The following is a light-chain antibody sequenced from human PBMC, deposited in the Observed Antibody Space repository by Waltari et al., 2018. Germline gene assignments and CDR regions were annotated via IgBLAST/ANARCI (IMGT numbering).Light chain of an antibody. CDR3: SSYAGTDVV. CDR2: EVS. CDR1: SSDVGGSNY. V-gene: IGLV2-8*01. Sequence: QSALTQPPSASGSPGQSVTISCTGTSSDVGGSNYVSWYQQHPGKAPKLMIYEVSKRPSGVPDRVSGSKSGNTASLTVSGLQAEDEADYYCSSYAGTDVVFGGGTKLTVL. J-gene: IGLJ2*01.